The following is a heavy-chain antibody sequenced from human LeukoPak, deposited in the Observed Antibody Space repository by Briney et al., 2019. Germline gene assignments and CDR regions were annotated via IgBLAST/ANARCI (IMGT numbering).Heavy chain of an antibody. Sequence: SETLSLTSTVSGGSISSSSYYWGWIRQPPGKGLEWIGSIYYSGSTYYNPSLKSRVTISVDTSKNQFSLKLNSATAADTAVYYCASSGYSSSLTFGYWGQGTLVTVSS. D-gene: IGHD6-6*01. CDR2: IYYSGST. V-gene: IGHV4-39*07. CDR1: GGSISSSSYY. J-gene: IGHJ4*02. CDR3: ASSGYSSSLTFGY.